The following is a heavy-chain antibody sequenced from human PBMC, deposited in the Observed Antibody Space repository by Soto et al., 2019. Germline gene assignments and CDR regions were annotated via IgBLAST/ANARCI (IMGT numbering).Heavy chain of an antibody. J-gene: IGHJ6*02. D-gene: IGHD2-15*01. CDR3: SGCSGGACHQNYGMDV. CDR1: GFTFSDYA. CDR2: VSHDGRNT. V-gene: IGHV3-30*04. Sequence: PGGSLRLSCAASGFTFSDYAMHWVRQAPGKGLEWVAVVSHDGRNTHYADSVKGRFTISRDNAKNSLFLQMNSLRAEDTAVYYSSGCSGGACHQNYGMDVWGQGTTVTVSS.